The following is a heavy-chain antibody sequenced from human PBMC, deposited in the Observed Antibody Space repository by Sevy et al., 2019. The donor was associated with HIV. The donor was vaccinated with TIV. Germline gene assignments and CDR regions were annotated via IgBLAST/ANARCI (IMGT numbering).Heavy chain of an antibody. CDR2: KYYRSKWYN. V-gene: IGHV6-1*01. J-gene: IGHJ5*02. D-gene: IGHD6-13*01. CDR3: ARDLGSSLNWFDP. Sequence: KQSQTLSLTCAISGDSVSSNSAAWNWIRQSPSRGLEWLGRKYYRSKWYNDYAVTVKSRITINPDTSKNQCSLQLNSVTPEDTAVYYCARDLGSSLNWFDPWGQGTLVTVSS. CDR1: GDSVSSNSAA.